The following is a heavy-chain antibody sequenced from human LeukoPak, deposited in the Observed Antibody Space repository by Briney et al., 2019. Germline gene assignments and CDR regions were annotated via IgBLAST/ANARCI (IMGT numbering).Heavy chain of an antibody. D-gene: IGHD1-26*01. V-gene: IGHV3-74*01. CDR1: GFIFSSYW. CDR3: ARVASGSWNWFDP. Sequence: GGSLRLSCAASGFIFSSYWVHWVRQAPGKGLVWVSRINVDGGTTSYADSVKGRFTISRDNARNTVFLQMGSLRAEDTAVYYCARVASGSWNWFDPWGQGTLVTVSS. J-gene: IGHJ5*02. CDR2: INVDGGTT.